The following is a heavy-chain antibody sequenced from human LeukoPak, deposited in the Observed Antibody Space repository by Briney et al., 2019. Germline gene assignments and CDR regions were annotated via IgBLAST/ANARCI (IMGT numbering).Heavy chain of an antibody. CDR2: MNPNSGNT. Sequence: ASVKVSCKASGYTFTSYDINWVRQATGQGLEWMGWMNPNSGNTGYAQKFQGRVTMTRNTSISTAYMELSSLRSEDTAVYYCARGPQRGPYQPLLEWLPCGDYWGQGTLVTVSS. J-gene: IGHJ4*02. CDR1: GYTFTSYD. CDR3: ARGPQRGPYQPLLEWLPCGDY. D-gene: IGHD2-2*01. V-gene: IGHV1-8*01.